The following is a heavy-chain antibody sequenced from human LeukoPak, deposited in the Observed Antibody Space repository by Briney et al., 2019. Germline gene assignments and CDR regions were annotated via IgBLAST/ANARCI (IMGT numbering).Heavy chain of an antibody. Sequence: GGSLRLSCAASGFTFSSYGMHWVRQAPGKGLEWVAVIWYDGSNKYYADSAKGRYTISRDNSKNTLYLQMNSLRAEDTAVYYCARGDRHSSGWYYYYGMDVWGQGTTVTVSS. D-gene: IGHD6-19*01. J-gene: IGHJ6*02. CDR1: GFTFSSYG. CDR2: IWYDGSNK. CDR3: ARGDRHSSGWYYYYGMDV. V-gene: IGHV3-33*01.